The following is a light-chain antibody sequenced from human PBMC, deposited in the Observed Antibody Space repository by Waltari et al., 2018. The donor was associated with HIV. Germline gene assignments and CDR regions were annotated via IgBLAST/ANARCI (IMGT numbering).Light chain of an antibody. V-gene: IGKV1-33*01. CDR2: DAS. J-gene: IGKJ2*01. Sequence: DIQMTQSPSSLSASVGDRVTITCQASQDISNYLNWYQQKPGKAPKLLIYDASNLETRVPSRFSGGGSGTDFTFTISSLQPEDIATYYCQQYDNLPYTFGQGTKLEI. CDR3: QQYDNLPYT. CDR1: QDISNY.